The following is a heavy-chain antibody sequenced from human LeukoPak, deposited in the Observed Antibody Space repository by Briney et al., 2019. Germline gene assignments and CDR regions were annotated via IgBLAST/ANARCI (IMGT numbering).Heavy chain of an antibody. D-gene: IGHD3-10*01. J-gene: IGHJ4*02. CDR2: ISSSSSYI. CDR3: GRDPVWFGGLSPEDFDY. V-gene: IGHV3-21*01. CDR1: GFTFSSYS. Sequence: GGSLRLSCAASGFTFSSYSMNWVRQAPGKGLEWVSSISSSSSYIYYADSVKGRSTISRDNAKNSLYLQMNSLRAEDTAVYYCGRDPVWFGGLSPEDFDYWGQGTLVTVSS.